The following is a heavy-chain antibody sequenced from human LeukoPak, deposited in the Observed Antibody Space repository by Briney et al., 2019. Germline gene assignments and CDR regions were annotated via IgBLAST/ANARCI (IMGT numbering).Heavy chain of an antibody. D-gene: IGHD7-27*01. CDR3: ASSLGSTDSTRNCLDY. J-gene: IGHJ4*02. CDR1: GFTVSSNY. CDR2: IYSGGST. Sequence: GGSLRLSCAASGFTVSSNYMSWVRQAPGKGLEWVSVIYSGGSTYYADSVKGRFTISRDNSKNTLYLQMNSLRAEDTAVYYCASSLGSTDSTRNCLDYWGQGTLVTVSS. V-gene: IGHV3-66*01.